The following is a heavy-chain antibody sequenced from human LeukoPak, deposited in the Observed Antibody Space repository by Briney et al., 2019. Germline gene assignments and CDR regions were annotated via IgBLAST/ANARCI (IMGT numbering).Heavy chain of an antibody. V-gene: IGHV4-39*07. D-gene: IGHD5-24*01. CDR2: IYYSGST. J-gene: IGHJ3*02. Sequence: SETLSLTCTVSGGSISSSSYYWGWIRQPPGKGLEWTGSIYYSGSTYYNPSLESRVTISVDTSKNQFSLKLRSVTAADTAVYYCARDREMATRTDAFDIWGQGTMVTVSS. CDR3: ARDREMATRTDAFDI. CDR1: GGSISSSSYY.